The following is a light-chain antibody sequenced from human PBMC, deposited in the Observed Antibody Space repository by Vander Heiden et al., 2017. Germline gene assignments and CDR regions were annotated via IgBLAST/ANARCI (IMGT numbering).Light chain of an antibody. J-gene: IGKJ1*01. CDR1: QSISSY. CDR2: AAS. Sequence: IQMTPPPPSLPASVGDRVTITCRASQSISSYLNWYQQKPGKAPKLLIYAASSLQSGVPSRFSGGGSGTDFTLTISSLQPEDFATYYCQQSYSTPRTFGQGTKVEIK. CDR3: QQSYSTPRT. V-gene: IGKV1-39*01.